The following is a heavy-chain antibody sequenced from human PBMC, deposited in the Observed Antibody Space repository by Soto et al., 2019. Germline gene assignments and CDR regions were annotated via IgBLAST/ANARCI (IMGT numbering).Heavy chain of an antibody. V-gene: IGHV3-30*04. Sequence: QVQLVESGGGVVQPGRSLRLSCAASGFSISRSAMHWVRQAPGKGLEWVAVIAYDGSNRWYADSAKGRFTISRDNSKNTVYLEMSSLRGEDTAVYYWARDLQAGTDNVNWFAPWGQGTLVTVSS. CDR3: ARDLQAGTDNVNWFAP. J-gene: IGHJ5*02. D-gene: IGHD1-1*01. CDR2: IAYDGSNR. CDR1: GFSISRSA.